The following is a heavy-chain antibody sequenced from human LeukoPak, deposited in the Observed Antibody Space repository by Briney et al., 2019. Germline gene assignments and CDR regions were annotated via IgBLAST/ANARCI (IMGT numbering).Heavy chain of an antibody. CDR2: IYYGGTT. CDR1: GGSIRSSGYF. J-gene: IGHJ4*02. CDR3: ARQRDYYDSSGQSDFDS. Sequence: ASETLSLTCSVSGGSIRSSGYFWGWIRQPPGKALEWIGSIYYGGTTYYNPSLKSRVTISVDTSKKQFSLKLSSVTAAGTAFYYCARQRDYYDSSGQSDFDSWGQGALVTVSS. V-gene: IGHV4-39*01. D-gene: IGHD3-22*01.